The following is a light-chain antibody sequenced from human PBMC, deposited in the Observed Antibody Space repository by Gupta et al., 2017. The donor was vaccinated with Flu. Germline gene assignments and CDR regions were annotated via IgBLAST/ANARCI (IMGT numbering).Light chain of an antibody. CDR1: SSDVRTYNF. Sequence: QSALTQPSLVSGSPGQSITISCPGTSSDVRTYNFLAWYQHHPGKNPKRLIYEVSLRPSGVSNRFSGSKSGSTAALTISGLQADDEGDDYCTSYTVRSTVVLGTGTRVTVL. CDR2: EVS. CDR3: TSYTVRSTVV. J-gene: IGLJ1*01. V-gene: IGLV2-14*01.